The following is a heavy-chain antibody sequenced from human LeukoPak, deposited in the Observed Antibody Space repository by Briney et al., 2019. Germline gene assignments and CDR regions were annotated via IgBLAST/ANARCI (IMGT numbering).Heavy chain of an antibody. CDR1: GGSISSGDYY. CDR3: ARGGTMVRGVITPEIGYYYYGMDV. Sequence: PSQTLSLTCTVSGGSISSGDYYWSWIRQPPGKGLEWIGEINHSGSTNYNPSLKSRVTISVDTSKNQFSLKLSSVTAADTAVYYCARGGTMVRGVITPEIGYYYYGMDVWGQGTTVTVSS. V-gene: IGHV4-30-4*08. J-gene: IGHJ6*02. D-gene: IGHD3-10*01. CDR2: INHSGST.